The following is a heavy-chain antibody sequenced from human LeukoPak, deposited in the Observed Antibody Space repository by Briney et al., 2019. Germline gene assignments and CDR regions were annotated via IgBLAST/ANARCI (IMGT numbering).Heavy chain of an antibody. V-gene: IGHV3-30*18. D-gene: IGHD5-12*01. CDR3: AKGLSGGYDLN. CDR1: GFTFSRYG. CDR2: ISYDGSNK. Sequence: GGSLRLSCAASGFTFSRYGMHWVRQAPGKGLEWVAVISYDGSNKYYADSVKGRSTISRDNSKNTLYLQMNSLRAEDTAVYYCAKGLSGGYDLNWGQGTLVTVSS. J-gene: IGHJ4*02.